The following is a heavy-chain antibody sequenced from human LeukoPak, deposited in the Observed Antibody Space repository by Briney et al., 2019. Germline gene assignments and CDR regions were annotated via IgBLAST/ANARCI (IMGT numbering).Heavy chain of an antibody. CDR2: TSYSGIP. V-gene: IGHV4-31*03. Sequence: SETLSHTCTVSGGSISSGEDHWTWIRQHPGKGLEWIGYTSYSGIPDSNPSLKGRVIISLDTSKNQFSLKMNSVTAADTAVYYCARVPMIRGVIGHFDYWGQGTLVTVSS. J-gene: IGHJ4*02. D-gene: IGHD3-10*01. CDR1: GGSISSGEDH. CDR3: ARVPMIRGVIGHFDY.